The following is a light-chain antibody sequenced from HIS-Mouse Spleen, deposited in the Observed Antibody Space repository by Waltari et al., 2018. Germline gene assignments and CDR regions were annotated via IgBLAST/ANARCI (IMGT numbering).Light chain of an antibody. V-gene: IGKV1-8*01. CDR3: QQYYSYPMYT. CDR2: AAS. J-gene: IGKJ2*01. Sequence: AIRMTQSPSSLSASTGDRVTITCRASQGISSYLAWYQQKPGKAPKLLIYAASTLQSGVPSRFSCSGSGTDFTLTISCLQSEDFATYYCQQYYSYPMYTFGQGTKLEIK. CDR1: QGISSY.